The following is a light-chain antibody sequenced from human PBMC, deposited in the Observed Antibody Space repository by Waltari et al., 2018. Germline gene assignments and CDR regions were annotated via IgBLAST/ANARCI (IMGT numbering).Light chain of an antibody. V-gene: IGKV3-11*01. CDR3: HQRANWPGT. CDR2: DAS. CDR1: QGISSY. Sequence: ETVLTQAPATLSLSPGERATLSCRASQGISSYLAWYQQKPGQAPRLLIYDASNRATGVPARFSGSGSGTDFTLTISSLEPEDFAVHYCHQRANWPGTFGQGTKVEIK. J-gene: IGKJ1*01.